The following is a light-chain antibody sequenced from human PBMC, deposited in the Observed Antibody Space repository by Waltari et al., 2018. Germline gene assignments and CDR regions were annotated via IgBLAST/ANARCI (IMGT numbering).Light chain of an antibody. CDR3: QQHKSYPWT. V-gene: IGKV1-16*01. CDR2: RAS. CDR1: QNINDY. J-gene: IGKJ1*01. Sequence: DIQMTQSPSSLSTSVGDIVTISCRASQNINDYLAWYQQKPGKAPNLLIYRASSLQSGVPSRFTGSGSGTDVTLTINSLQPEDFGTYYCQQHKSYPWTFGQGTKVDIK.